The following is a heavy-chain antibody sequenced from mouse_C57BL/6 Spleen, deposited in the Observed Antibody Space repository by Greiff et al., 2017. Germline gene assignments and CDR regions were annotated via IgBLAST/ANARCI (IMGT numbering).Heavy chain of an antibody. D-gene: IGHD2-3*01. CDR3: TRSDRYYYAMDY. V-gene: IGHV6-6*01. J-gene: IGHJ4*01. CDR1: GFTFSDAW. CDR2: IRNKANNHAT. Sequence: EVMLVESGGGLVQPGGSMKLSCAASGFTFSDAWMDWVRQSPEKGLEWVAEIRNKANNHATYYAESVKGRFTISRDDSKSSVYLQMNSLRAEDTGIYYCTRSDRYYYAMDYWGQGTSVTVSS.